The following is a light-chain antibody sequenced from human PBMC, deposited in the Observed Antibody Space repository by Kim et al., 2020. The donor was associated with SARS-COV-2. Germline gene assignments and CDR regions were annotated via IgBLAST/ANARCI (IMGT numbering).Light chain of an antibody. CDR1: SSNIGAGYD. CDR3: QSYDSSLSGSV. CDR2: GNS. V-gene: IGLV1-40*01. Sequence: RVTIPCTGSSSNIGAGYDVHWYQQFPGTAPKLLIYGNSNRPSGVPDRFSGSKSGTSAPLAITGLQAEDEADYYCQSYDSSLSGSVFGGGTQLTVL. J-gene: IGLJ3*02.